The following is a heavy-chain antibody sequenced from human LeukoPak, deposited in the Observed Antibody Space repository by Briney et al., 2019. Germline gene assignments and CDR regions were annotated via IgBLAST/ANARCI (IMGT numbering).Heavy chain of an antibody. V-gene: IGHV4-4*02. D-gene: IGHD3-16*01. CDR3: ARLGGMQGNDY. Sequence: SGTLSLTCAVSCGSISSSNWWCWVRQPPGKGLEWIGEMYHSGSTNYNPSLKSRVTISVDKSKYQFSLKLSSVPAAVTAVYYCARLGGMQGNDYWGQGTLVTVSS. CDR2: MYHSGST. J-gene: IGHJ4*02. CDR1: CGSISSSNW.